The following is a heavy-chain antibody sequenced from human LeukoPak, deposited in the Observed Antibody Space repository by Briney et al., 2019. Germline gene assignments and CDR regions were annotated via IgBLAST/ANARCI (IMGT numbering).Heavy chain of an antibody. CDR3: ARDGQPFDS. V-gene: IGHV3-7*04. Sequence: PGGSLRLSGAASGFTFSSYWMSWVRQAPGKGLEWVANMNQAGSEKYYVDSVKGRFTISRDNAKNSLSLQMNSLRAEDTAVYYCARDGQPFDSWGQGTLVTVSS. D-gene: IGHD6-13*01. CDR2: MNQAGSEK. J-gene: IGHJ4*02. CDR1: GFTFSSYW.